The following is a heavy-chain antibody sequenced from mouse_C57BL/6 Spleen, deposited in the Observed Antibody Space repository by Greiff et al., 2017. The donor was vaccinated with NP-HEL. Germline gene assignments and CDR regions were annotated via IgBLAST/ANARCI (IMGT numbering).Heavy chain of an antibody. Sequence: VQLQQSGPELVKPGASVKMSCKASGYTFTDYNMHWVKQSHGKSLEWIGYINPNNGGTSYNQKFKGKATLTVHKSSSTSYMELRSLTSEDSAVYYCARTLYSNYPYYYAMDYWGQGTSVTVSS. CDR1: GYTFTDYN. V-gene: IGHV1-22*01. J-gene: IGHJ4*01. CDR2: INPNNGGT. CDR3: ARTLYSNYPYYYAMDY. D-gene: IGHD2-5*01.